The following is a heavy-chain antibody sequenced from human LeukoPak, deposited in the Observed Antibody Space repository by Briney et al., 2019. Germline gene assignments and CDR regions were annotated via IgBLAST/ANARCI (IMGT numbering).Heavy chain of an antibody. V-gene: IGHV1-46*01. CDR1: GYTFTIYY. J-gene: IGHJ3*02. D-gene: IGHD3-16*01. CDR3: ARDLRDYDYVWGDAFDI. Sequence: GASVKVSCKASGYTFTIYYIHWVRQAPGQGLEWMGLINPSGGSTNYAQKVQGRVTMTTDTSTSTAYMGLRSLRSDDTAVYFCARDLRDYDYVWGDAFDIWGQGTMVTVSS. CDR2: INPSGGST.